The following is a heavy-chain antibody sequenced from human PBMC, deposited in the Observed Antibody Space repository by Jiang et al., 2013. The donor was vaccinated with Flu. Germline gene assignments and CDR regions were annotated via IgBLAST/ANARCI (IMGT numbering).Heavy chain of an antibody. CDR2: INTNTGNP. Sequence: QSGSELKKPGASVRVSCKASGYTFTSYAIHWVRQAPGQGLEWMGWINTNTGNPTYAQGFTGQLVFSLDTSVSTAYLQISSLKAEDTAVYYCARLSPYCSGGSCYGFDYWGQGTLVTVSS. CDR1: GYTFTSYA. CDR3: ARLSPYCSGGSCYGFDY. D-gene: IGHD2-15*01. J-gene: IGHJ4*02. V-gene: IGHV7-4-1*02.